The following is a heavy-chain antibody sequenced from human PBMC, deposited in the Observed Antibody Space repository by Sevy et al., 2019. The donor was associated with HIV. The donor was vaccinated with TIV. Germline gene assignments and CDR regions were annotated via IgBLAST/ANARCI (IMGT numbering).Heavy chain of an antibody. CDR3: ALEDYCGGDCYLNPLGY. J-gene: IGHJ4*02. Sequence: ASVKVSCKASGYTFTGYYMHWVRQAPGQGLEWMGWINPNSGGTNYAQKFQGRVTMTRDTSISTAYMELSRLRSDDTAVYYCALEDYCGGDCYLNPLGYWGQGTLVTVSS. CDR2: INPNSGGT. D-gene: IGHD2-21*02. V-gene: IGHV1-2*02. CDR1: GYTFTGYY.